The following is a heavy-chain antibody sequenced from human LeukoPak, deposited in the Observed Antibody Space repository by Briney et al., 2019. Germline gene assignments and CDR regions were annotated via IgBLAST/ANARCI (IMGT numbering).Heavy chain of an antibody. CDR1: GTAISSYF. D-gene: IGHD1-26*01. Sequence: SETLSLTWDISGTAISSYFWNWIRQSPAKGLEWIGYFYHNGGTSYNPSLRSRVTISVDSSQKKLSLQVTSMTAADTAIYYCAGGRMGRYYDHWGQGTLVAVST. J-gene: IGHJ4*02. CDR3: AGGRMGRYYDH. CDR2: FYHNGGT. V-gene: IGHV4-59*08.